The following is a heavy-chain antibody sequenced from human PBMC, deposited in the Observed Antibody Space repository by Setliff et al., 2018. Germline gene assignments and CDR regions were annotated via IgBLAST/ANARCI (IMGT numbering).Heavy chain of an antibody. CDR2: LHTSGST. J-gene: IGHJ4*02. D-gene: IGHD1-26*01. V-gene: IGHV4-61*02. CDR1: GGSISSGSYY. CDR3: ARDNTIVGATDY. Sequence: PSETLSLTCVVSGGSISSGSYYWSWIRQPAGKGLEWVGRLHTSGSTNYNPSLKSRATISVDTSKNQFSLNLSSVTAADTAVYFCARDNTIVGATDYWGQGTLVTVS.